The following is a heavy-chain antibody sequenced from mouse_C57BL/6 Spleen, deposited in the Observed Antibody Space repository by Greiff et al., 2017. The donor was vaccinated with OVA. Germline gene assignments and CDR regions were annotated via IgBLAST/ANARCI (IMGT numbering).Heavy chain of an antibody. Sequence: QVQLQQPGAELVKPGASVKLSCKASGYTFTSYWMHWVKQRPGRGLEWIGRIDPNSGGTKYNEKFKSKATLTVDKPSSTTYMQLSSLTSEDSAVDYCARDTTVDLYWYFDVWGTGTTVTVSS. CDR2: IDPNSGGT. V-gene: IGHV1-72*01. D-gene: IGHD1-1*01. CDR1: GYTFTSYW. CDR3: ARDTTVDLYWYFDV. J-gene: IGHJ1*03.